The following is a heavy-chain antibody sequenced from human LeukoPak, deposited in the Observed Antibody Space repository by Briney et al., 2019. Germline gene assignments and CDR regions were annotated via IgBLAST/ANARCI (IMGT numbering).Heavy chain of an antibody. Sequence: GRSLRLSCAASGFTFSSYGMHWVRQAPGKGLEWVAVISYDGTNKFYGGSVKGRFTISRDNAKNSLYLQMNSLRAEDTAVYYCARDPRGPTGYDSSGRDTFDYWGQGTLVTVSS. V-gene: IGHV3-30*03. CDR2: ISYDGTNK. J-gene: IGHJ4*02. CDR1: GFTFSSYG. CDR3: ARDPRGPTGYDSSGRDTFDY. D-gene: IGHD3-22*01.